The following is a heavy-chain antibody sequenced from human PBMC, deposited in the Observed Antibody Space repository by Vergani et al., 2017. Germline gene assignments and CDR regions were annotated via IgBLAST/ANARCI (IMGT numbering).Heavy chain of an antibody. V-gene: IGHV4-34*01. CDR2: INHSGRT. Sequence: QVQLQQWGAGLLKPSETLSLTCAVYGGSFSGYYWSWIRQPPGKGLEWIGEINHSGRTNYNPSLKSRVTISVHTSKNQFSLKLSSVTAADTAVYYCARTDTASDYWGQGTLVTVSS. D-gene: IGHD5-18*01. CDR3: ARTDTASDY. J-gene: IGHJ4*02. CDR1: GGSFSGYY.